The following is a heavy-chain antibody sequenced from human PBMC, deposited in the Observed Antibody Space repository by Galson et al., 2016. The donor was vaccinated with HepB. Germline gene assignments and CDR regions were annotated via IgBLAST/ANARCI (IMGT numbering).Heavy chain of an antibody. J-gene: IGHJ3*02. CDR1: GFSISSYS. D-gene: IGHD6-19*01. CDR2: VRGSGTVT. CDR3: AKIRLVGYNSGWGGSFDI. V-gene: IGHV3-23*01. Sequence: SLRLSCAASGFSISSYSMHWIRQAPGKGLEWVSAVRGSGTVTSYTDSVKGRFTISRDNSKNTLYLQMNSLRAEDAAVYYCAKIRLVGYNSGWGGSFDIWGRGTMVTVSS.